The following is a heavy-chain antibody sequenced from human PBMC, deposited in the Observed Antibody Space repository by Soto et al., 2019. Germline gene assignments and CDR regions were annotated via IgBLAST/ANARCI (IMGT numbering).Heavy chain of an antibody. V-gene: IGHV4-34*12. J-gene: IGHJ3*02. CDR2: LIHGGST. CDR3: ARSPLGYDYVRQTWREVGDSFDI. CDR1: GASLGGFH. D-gene: IGHD3-16*01. Sequence: ETLSLTCAIYGASLGGFHWTWLRQAPGKGLEWIGELIHGGSTNYKPSLKGRVSFSLGTSKNQFSLHLMSVTAADTAVYYCARSPLGYDYVRQTWREVGDSFDIWGRGTLVTVSS.